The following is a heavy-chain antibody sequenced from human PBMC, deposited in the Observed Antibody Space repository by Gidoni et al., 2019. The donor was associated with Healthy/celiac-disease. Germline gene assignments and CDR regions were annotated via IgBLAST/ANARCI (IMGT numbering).Heavy chain of an antibody. CDR3: ARVGTTVVTGAFDI. CDR2: IYYSGST. J-gene: IGHJ3*02. D-gene: IGHD4-17*01. Sequence: QVQLQESGPGLVKPSQTLSLTCTVSGGSISSGGYYWSWIRQHPGQGLEWIGYIYYSGSTYYNPSLKSRVTISVDTSKNQFSLKLSSVTAADTAVYYCARVGTTVVTGAFDIWGQGTMVTVSS. V-gene: IGHV4-31*03. CDR1: GGSISSGGYY.